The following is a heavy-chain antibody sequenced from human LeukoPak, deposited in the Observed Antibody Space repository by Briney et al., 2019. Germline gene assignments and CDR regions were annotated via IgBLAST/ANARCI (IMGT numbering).Heavy chain of an antibody. CDR3: AKGPKGSYYYYYMDV. CDR2: IYSGGTT. D-gene: IGHD3-10*01. J-gene: IGHJ6*03. CDR1: GFTISGNY. Sequence: GGSLRLSCAVSGFTISGNYMSWVRQAPGKGLEWVSLIYSGGTTYYADSVKGRFTISRDNSKNTLYLQMNSLRAEDTAVYYCAKGPKGSYYYYYMDVWGKGTTVTVSS. V-gene: IGHV3-53*01.